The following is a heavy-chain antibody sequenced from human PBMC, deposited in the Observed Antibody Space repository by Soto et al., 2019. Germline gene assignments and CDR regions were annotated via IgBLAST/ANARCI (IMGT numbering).Heavy chain of an antibody. CDR1: GGSISSGDYY. Sequence: PSETLSLTCTVSGGSISSGDYYWSWIRQPPGKGLEWIGYIYYSGSTYYNPSLKSRVTISVDTSKNQFSLKLSSETAADTAVYYCARVWSDIVATIADYWGQGTLVTVSS. V-gene: IGHV4-30-4*01. CDR3: ARVWSDIVATIADY. J-gene: IGHJ4*02. CDR2: IYYSGST. D-gene: IGHD5-12*01.